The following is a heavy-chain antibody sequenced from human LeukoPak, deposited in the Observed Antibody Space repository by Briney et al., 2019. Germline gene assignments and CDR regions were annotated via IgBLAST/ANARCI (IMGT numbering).Heavy chain of an antibody. D-gene: IGHD2-21*02. Sequence: PGGSLRLSCAASGFTFDDYGMSWVRQAPGKGLEWVSGINWNGGSTGYADSVKGRFTISRGNAKNSLYLQMNSLRAEDTALYYCARAGTCFGGDCYAYIDYWGQGTLVTVSS. CDR3: ARAGTCFGGDCYAYIDY. CDR1: GFTFDDYG. CDR2: INWNGGST. J-gene: IGHJ4*02. V-gene: IGHV3-20*04.